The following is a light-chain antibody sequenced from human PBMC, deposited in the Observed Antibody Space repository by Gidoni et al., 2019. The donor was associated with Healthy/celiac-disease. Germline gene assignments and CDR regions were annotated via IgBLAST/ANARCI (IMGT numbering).Light chain of an antibody. V-gene: IGKV1-5*03. CDR3: QQYNMYPWT. J-gene: IGKJ1*01. CDR1: QSIGSW. Sequence: DIQMTQSPSILSASVGDRVTITCRAGQSIGSWLAWYQQKPGNAPKLLIYKASSLESGVPSRFSGSGSGTEFTLTISSLQPDDFATYYCQQYNMYPWTFGQGTKVEIK. CDR2: KAS.